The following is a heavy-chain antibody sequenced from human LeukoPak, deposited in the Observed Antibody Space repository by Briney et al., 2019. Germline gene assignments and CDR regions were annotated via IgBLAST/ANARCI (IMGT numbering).Heavy chain of an antibody. J-gene: IGHJ4*02. CDR2: IIPIFGTA. D-gene: IGHD3-10*01. CDR3: ARAPYYYGSGSPPDY. Sequence: ASVKVSCKASGGTFSSYAISWVRQAPGQGLEWMGGIIPIFGTANSAQKFQGRVTITADESTSTAYMELSSLRSEDTAVYYCARAPYYYGSGSPPDYWGQGTLVTASS. V-gene: IGHV1-69*13. CDR1: GGTFSSYA.